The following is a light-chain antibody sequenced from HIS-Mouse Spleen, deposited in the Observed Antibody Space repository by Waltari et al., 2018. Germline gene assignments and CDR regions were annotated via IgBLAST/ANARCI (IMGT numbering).Light chain of an antibody. V-gene: IGLV3-21*03. CDR3: QVWDSSSDHVV. CDR1: NIGSKS. Sequence: SYVLTQPPSVSVAPGKTARITRGGNNIGSKSVHWYQQKPAQAPVLVVYDDSDRPSGIPERFSGSNSGNTATLTISRVEAGDEADYYCQVWDSSSDHVVFGGGTKLTVL. CDR2: DDS. J-gene: IGLJ2*01.